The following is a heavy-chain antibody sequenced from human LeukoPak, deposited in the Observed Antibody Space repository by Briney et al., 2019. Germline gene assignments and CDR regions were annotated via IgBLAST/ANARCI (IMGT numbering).Heavy chain of an antibody. D-gene: IGHD6-19*01. CDR2: ISSSGSTI. Sequence: GGSLRLSCAASGFTFSSYEMNWVRQAPGKGLEWVSYISSSGSTIYCADSVKGRFTISRDNAKNSLYLQMNSLRAEDTAVYYCASSWYSSGWDFDYWGQGTLVTVSS. V-gene: IGHV3-48*03. CDR1: GFTFSSYE. CDR3: ASSWYSSGWDFDY. J-gene: IGHJ4*02.